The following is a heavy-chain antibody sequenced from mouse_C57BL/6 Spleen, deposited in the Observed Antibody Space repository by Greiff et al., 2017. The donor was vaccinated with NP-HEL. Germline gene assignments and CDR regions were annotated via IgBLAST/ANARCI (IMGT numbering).Heavy chain of an antibody. CDR1: GYAFSSYW. D-gene: IGHD1-1*01. CDR3: ARSGGVVAHFDY. CDR2: IYPGDGDT. Sequence: VQLQQSGAELVKPGASVKISCKASGYAFSSYWMNWVKQRPGKGLEWIGQIYPGDGDTNYNGKFKGKATLTADKSSSTAYMQLSSLTSEDSAVYFCARSGGVVAHFDYWGQGTTLTVSS. V-gene: IGHV1-80*01. J-gene: IGHJ2*01.